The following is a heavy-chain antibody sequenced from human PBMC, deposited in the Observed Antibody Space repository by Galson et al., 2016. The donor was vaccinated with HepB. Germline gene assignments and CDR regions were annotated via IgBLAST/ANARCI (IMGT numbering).Heavy chain of an antibody. CDR1: AYTFIGSY. CDR3: AKGGLGSWAPLQATDRLDL. Sequence: SVKVSCKALAYTFIGSYLHWVRQVPGHGLEWMGWINPKNGAKNYARRFQGRVTLTADSYSKTGYMELSSLKYDDTAVYDCAKGGLGSWAPLQATDRLDLWGQGALVTVSS. CDR2: INPKNGAK. V-gene: IGHV1-2*02. D-gene: IGHD3-16*01. J-gene: IGHJ5*02.